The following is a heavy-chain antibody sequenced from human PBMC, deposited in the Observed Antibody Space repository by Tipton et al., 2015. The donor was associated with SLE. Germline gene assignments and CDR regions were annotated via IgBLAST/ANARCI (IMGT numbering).Heavy chain of an antibody. V-gene: IGHV3-74*01. J-gene: IGHJ4*02. CDR3: AGGQSLDY. CDR1: GFTFSSYW. D-gene: IGHD5-24*01. CDR2: IKSDGSST. Sequence: GSLRLSCAASGFTFSSYWMHWVRQAPGKGLVWVSRIKSDGSSTSYADSVKGRFTISRDNAENSLYLQMDSLRAEDTALYYCAGGQSLDYWGQGTLVTVSS.